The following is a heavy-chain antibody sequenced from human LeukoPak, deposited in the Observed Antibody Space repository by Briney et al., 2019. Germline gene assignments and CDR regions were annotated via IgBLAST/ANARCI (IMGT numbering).Heavy chain of an antibody. D-gene: IGHD1-20*01. V-gene: IGHV3-7*01. CDR1: GFTFSRNW. CDR3: ARRCNWKRVSDY. CDR2: IKQDGSEK. J-gene: IGHJ4*02. Sequence: GGSLRLSCAASGFTFSRNWMTWVRQAPGKGLEWLANIKQDGSEKYYVDSVKGRFTISRDNAKNSLYLQMNSLRAEDTAVYYCARRCNWKRVSDYWGQGTLVTVSS.